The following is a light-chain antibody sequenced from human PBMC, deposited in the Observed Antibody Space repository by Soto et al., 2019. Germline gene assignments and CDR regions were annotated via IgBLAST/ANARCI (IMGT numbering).Light chain of an antibody. CDR3: QKYNKAPWK. Sequence: DIQMTQSPPSLSASVGDRVTITCRASQDIEVFLAWYQQKPGTAPKLLVYGTSTLQSGVPSRFSGSGWGTDFILTISSLQPEDGATYYCQKYNKAPWKFGQGTKV. CDR2: GTS. J-gene: IGKJ1*01. V-gene: IGKV1-27*01. CDR1: QDIEVF.